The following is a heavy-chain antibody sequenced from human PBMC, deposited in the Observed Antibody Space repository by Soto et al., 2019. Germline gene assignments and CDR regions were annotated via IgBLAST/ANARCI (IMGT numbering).Heavy chain of an antibody. CDR2: TYYRSKWYN. V-gene: IGHV6-1*01. CDR1: GDSVSSNSAA. J-gene: IGHJ6*03. CDR3: ARDPSIAAADDYYYYYMDV. Sequence: SQTLSLTCAISGDSVSSNSAAWNWIRQSPSRGLEWLGRTYYRSKWYNDYAVSVKSRITINPDTSKNQFSLQLNSVTPEDTAVYYCARDPSIAAADDYYYYYMDVWGKGTTVPVSS. D-gene: IGHD6-13*01.